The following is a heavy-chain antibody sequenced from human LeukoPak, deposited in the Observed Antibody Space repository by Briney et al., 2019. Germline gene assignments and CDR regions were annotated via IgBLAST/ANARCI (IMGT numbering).Heavy chain of an antibody. V-gene: IGHV4-61*02. D-gene: IGHD3-22*01. J-gene: IGHJ3*02. Sequence: SETLSLTCTVSGGSISSGSYYWRGIGQPAGRGRGWMGRIYTSGSTNYNPSLKSRVTTSVDTSKNQFSLKLSSVTAADTAVYYCARVPIVVITSTRAFDIWGQGTMVTVSS. CDR1: GGSISSGSYY. CDR3: ARVPIVVITSTRAFDI. CDR2: IYTSGST.